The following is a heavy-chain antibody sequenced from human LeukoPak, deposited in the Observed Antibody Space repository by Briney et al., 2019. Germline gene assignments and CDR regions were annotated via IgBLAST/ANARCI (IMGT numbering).Heavy chain of an antibody. CDR3: ARGQKYRNGYTVTELGSGYFAY. J-gene: IGHJ4*02. CDR2: IYYSGRT. V-gene: IGHV4-59*01. Sequence: SETLSLTCTVSGGSISSYYWSWIRQPPGKGLEWIGYIYYSGRTNYNPSLKSRVTISVDTSKNRFSLTLSSVTTADTAVYYCARGQKYRNGYTVTELGSGYFAYWGQGTLVTVSS. CDR1: GGSISSYY. D-gene: IGHD5-18*01.